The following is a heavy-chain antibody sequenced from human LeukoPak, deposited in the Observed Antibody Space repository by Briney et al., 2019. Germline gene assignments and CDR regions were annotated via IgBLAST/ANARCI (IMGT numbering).Heavy chain of an antibody. Sequence: ASVKVSCKASGYTFTGHYMHWVRQAPGQGLEWMGWIDAKSGGTKYAQRFQGRVTMTRDTSINTGYMELSSLRSEDTAVYYCARDYALGNWGQGTLVTVSS. CDR3: ARDYALGN. CDR2: IDAKSGGT. D-gene: IGHD3-16*01. V-gene: IGHV1-2*02. CDR1: GYTFTGHY. J-gene: IGHJ4*02.